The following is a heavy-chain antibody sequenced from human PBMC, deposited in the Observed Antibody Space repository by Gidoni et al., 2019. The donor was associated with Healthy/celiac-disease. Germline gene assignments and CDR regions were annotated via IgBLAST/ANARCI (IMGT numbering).Heavy chain of an antibody. CDR3: ARGGEYYYGMDV. V-gene: IGHV1-69*02. J-gene: IGHJ6*02. D-gene: IGHD3-10*01. CDR2: IIPILGIA. Sequence: QVQLVQSGAEVKKPGSSVKVSCKASGGTFSSYNISWVRQAPGQGLEWMGRIIPILGIANYAQKFQGRVTITADKSTSTAYMELSSLRSEDTAVYYCARGGEYYYGMDVWGQGTTVTVSS. CDR1: GGTFSSYN.